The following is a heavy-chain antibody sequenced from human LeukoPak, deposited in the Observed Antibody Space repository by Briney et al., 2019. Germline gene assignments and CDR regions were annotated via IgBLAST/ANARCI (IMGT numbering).Heavy chain of an antibody. CDR2: INPNSGGT. D-gene: IGHD2-8*01. CDR1: GYTFTGYY. CDR3: ARDRRRYCTNGVCRGGWFDP. J-gene: IGHJ5*02. V-gene: IGHV1-2*02. Sequence: ASVRVSCKASGYTFTGYYMHWVRQAAGQGLEWMGWINPNSGGTNYAQKFQGRVTMTRDTSISTAYMELSRLRSDDTAVYYCARDRRRYCTNGVCRGGWFDPWGQGTLVTVSS.